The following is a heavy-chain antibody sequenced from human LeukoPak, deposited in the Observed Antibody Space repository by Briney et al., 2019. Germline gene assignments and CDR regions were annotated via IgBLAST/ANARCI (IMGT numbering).Heavy chain of an antibody. Sequence: ETLSLTCAVSGVSIRSDNWWSWVRQAPGKGLEWVSGISSSGGGTYYADSVKGRFTISRDNSKNTLYLQMNSLRAEDTALYYCAKSRLRVAAAGSDYWGQGTLVTASS. CDR3: AKSRLRVAAAGSDY. J-gene: IGHJ4*02. V-gene: IGHV3-23*01. D-gene: IGHD6-13*01. CDR1: GVSIRSDN. CDR2: ISSSGGGT.